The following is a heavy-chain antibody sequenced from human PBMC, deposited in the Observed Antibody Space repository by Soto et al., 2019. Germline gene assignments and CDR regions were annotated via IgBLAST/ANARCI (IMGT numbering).Heavy chain of an antibody. Sequence: SVKVSCKASGFNFRNSAVQWVLQARGQRLEWIGWIVVGSGNTNYAQRLHERVTFTRDMSTSTAYMELSSLRSEDTAVYFCAANVAHYYDTSGYLFDFWGEGTLVTVSS. CDR2: IVVGSGNT. J-gene: IGHJ4*02. V-gene: IGHV1-58*01. CDR3: AANVAHYYDTSGYLFDF. CDR1: GFNFRNSA. D-gene: IGHD3-22*01.